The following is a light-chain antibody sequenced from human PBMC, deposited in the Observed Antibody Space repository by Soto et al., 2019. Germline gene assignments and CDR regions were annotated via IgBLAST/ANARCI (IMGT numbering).Light chain of an antibody. CDR1: SSNIGAGYD. J-gene: IGLJ3*02. V-gene: IGLV1-40*01. CDR2: GNS. Sequence: QSVLTQPPSVSGGPGQRVTISCTGRSSNIGAGYDVHWYQQLPGTAPKLLIYGNSNRPSGVPDRFSGSKSGTSASLAITGLQAEDEADYYCQSYDSSHWVFGGGTKLTVL. CDR3: QSYDSSHWV.